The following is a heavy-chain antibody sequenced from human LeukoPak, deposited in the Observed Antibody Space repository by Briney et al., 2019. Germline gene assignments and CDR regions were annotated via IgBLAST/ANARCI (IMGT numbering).Heavy chain of an antibody. Sequence: SETLSLTCTVSGGSISSSSYYWGWIRQPPGKGLEWIGSIYYSGSTYYNPSLKSRVTISVDTSKNQFSLKLSSVTAADTAVYYCVRTDVDTAMGNNWFDPWGQGTLVTVSS. D-gene: IGHD5-18*01. V-gene: IGHV4-39*01. CDR1: GGSISSSSYY. J-gene: IGHJ5*02. CDR3: VRTDVDTAMGNNWFDP. CDR2: IYYSGST.